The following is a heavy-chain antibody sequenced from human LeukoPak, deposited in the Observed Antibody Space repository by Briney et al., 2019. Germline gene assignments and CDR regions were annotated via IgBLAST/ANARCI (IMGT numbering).Heavy chain of an antibody. CDR3: ARGIVGAHQLIAY. V-gene: IGHV1-2*02. D-gene: IGHD1-26*01. CDR2: INPNNGGT. J-gene: IGHJ4*02. CDR1: GYTFTDHY. Sequence: ASVKVSCKASGYTFTDHYMHWVRQAPGQRLEWMGWINPNNGGTNFAQKFQGRVTMTRDTSISTAYMELSSLTSDDTAVYYCARGIVGAHQLIAYWGQGTLVTVSS.